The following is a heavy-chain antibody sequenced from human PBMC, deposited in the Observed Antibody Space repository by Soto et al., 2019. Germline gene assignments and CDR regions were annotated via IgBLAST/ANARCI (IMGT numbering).Heavy chain of an antibody. CDR2: INNDGSRT. Sequence: GGSLRLSCGAAGFTLGNYWMHCVRKVAGEGLVWVSSINNDGSRTWYADSVRGRIAMSRDNVRNLVYLLMNTLTAEDTALYYRGTPSDDWGPPGLLPLSS. CDR3: GTPSDD. V-gene: IGHV3-74*01. D-gene: IGHD2-15*01. J-gene: IGHJ4*02. CDR1: GFTLGNYW.